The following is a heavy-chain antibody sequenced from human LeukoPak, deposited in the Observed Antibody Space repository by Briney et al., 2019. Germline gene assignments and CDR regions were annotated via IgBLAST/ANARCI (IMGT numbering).Heavy chain of an antibody. J-gene: IGHJ5*02. CDR2: IKQDGMEK. D-gene: IGHD3-3*01. CDR3: ARAISYDFWSGYYATPPNWFDP. CDR1: GFTFSSYW. V-gene: IGHV3-7*01. Sequence: PGGLLRLSCAASGFTFSSYWMSWVRQAPGKGLEWVANIKQDGMEKYYVDSVKGRFTISRDNAKNSLYLQMNSLRAEDTAVYYCARAISYDFWSGYYATPPNWFDPWGQGTLVTVSS.